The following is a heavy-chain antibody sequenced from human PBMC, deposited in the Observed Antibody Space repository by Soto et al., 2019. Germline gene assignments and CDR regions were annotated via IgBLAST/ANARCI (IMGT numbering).Heavy chain of an antibody. J-gene: IGHJ3*02. V-gene: IGHV1-18*01. CDR3: ARGRFRYALNPEGAFDI. Sequence: ASVKVSCKASGYTFTSYGISWVRQAPGQGLEWMGWISAYNGNTNYAQKIQSRVTMTTDTSTSTAYMELRSLRSDDTAVYYCARGRFRYALNPEGAFDIWGQGTMVTVS. CDR2: ISAYNGNT. D-gene: IGHD3-3*01. CDR1: GYTFTSYG.